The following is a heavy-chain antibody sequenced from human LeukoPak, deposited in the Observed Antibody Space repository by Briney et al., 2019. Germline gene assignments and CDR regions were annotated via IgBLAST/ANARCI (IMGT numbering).Heavy chain of an antibody. V-gene: IGHV3-74*03. J-gene: IGHJ4*02. CDR3: ARDQRVTGRPDIDY. CDR2: ISSDGSST. CDR1: GFTFRNHW. D-gene: IGHD6-6*01. Sequence: GGSLSLSCAASGFTFRNHWMHWVRQTPGKGLVWVSRISSDGSSTTYADSVKGRFTISRDNAKNTLYLQMNNLRAEDTAMYYCARDQRVTGRPDIDYWGQGTLVIVSS.